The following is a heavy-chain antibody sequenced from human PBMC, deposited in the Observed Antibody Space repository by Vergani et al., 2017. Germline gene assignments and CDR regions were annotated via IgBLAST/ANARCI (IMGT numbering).Heavy chain of an antibody. D-gene: IGHD3-10*01. CDR3: ARKPYGSGHGMDV. CDR1: GFTFSSSS. J-gene: IGHJ6*02. Sequence: EVQLVESGGGLVKPGGSLRLSCAASGFTFSSSSMNWVRQAPGKGLEWVSSISSSSSYIYYADSVKGRFNISRDNAKNSLYLQMNSLRAEDTAVYYCARKPYGSGHGMDVWGQGTTVTVSS. CDR2: ISSSSSYI. V-gene: IGHV3-21*01.